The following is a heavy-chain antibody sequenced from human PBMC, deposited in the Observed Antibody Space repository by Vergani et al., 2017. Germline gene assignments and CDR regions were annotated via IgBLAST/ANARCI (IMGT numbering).Heavy chain of an antibody. CDR2: IYYSGST. CDR1: GGSISSGGYY. Sequence: QVQLQESGPGLVKPSQTLSLTCTVSGGSISSGGYYWSWIRQHPGKGLEWIGYIYYSGSTYYNPSLKSRVTISVDTSKNQFSLKLSSVTAADTAVYYCARVWGQYYYGSGSYGPFDYWGQGTLVTVSS. J-gene: IGHJ4*02. V-gene: IGHV4-31*03. CDR3: ARVWGQYYYGSGSYGPFDY. D-gene: IGHD3-10*01.